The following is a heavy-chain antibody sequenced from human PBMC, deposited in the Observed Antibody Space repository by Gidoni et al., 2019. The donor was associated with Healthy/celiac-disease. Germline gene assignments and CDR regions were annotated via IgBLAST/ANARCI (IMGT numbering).Heavy chain of an antibody. CDR3: ARGRGRYYYYMDV. V-gene: IGHV3-72*01. J-gene: IGHJ6*03. CDR2: TRNKANSYTT. Sequence: EVQLVESGGGLVQPGGSLRLSCAASGFTFSDHYMDWVRQAPGKGLEWVGRTRNKANSYTTEYAASVKGRFTISRDDSKNSLYLQMNSLKTEDTAVYYCARGRGRYYYYMDVWGKGTTVTVSS. CDR1: GFTFSDHY.